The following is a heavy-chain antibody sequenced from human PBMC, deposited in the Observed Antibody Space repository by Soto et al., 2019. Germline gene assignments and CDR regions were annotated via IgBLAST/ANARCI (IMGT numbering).Heavy chain of an antibody. V-gene: IGHV3-23*01. CDR1: GFTFSSYA. CDR2: ICGSGGST. J-gene: IGHJ6*02. D-gene: IGHD6-13*01. CDR3: AKDFSWSIAAAGTLDSGYYYYGMDV. Sequence: PGGSLRLSCAASGFTFSSYAMSWVRQAPGKGLEWVSAICGSGGSTYYADSVKGRFTISRDNSKNTLYLQMNSLRAEDTAVYYCAKDFSWSIAAAGTLDSGYYYYGMDVWGQGTTVTVSS.